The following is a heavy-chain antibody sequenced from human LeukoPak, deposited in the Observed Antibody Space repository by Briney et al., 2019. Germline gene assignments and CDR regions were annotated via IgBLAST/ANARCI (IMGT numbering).Heavy chain of an antibody. CDR3: ARAPNYGSGNYYDY. V-gene: IGHV3-20*04. J-gene: IGHJ4*02. CDR2: INWNGDST. Sequence: GGSLRLSCAASGFSFDDYGMSWVRQTPGKGLEWVSGINWNGDSTRYADSVKGRFTISRDNAKSSLYLQMNSLRAEDTALYYCARAPNYGSGNYYDYWGQGTLVTVSS. CDR1: GFSFDDYG. D-gene: IGHD3-10*01.